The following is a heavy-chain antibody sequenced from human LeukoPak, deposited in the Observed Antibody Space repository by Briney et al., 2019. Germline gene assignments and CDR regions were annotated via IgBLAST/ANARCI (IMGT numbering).Heavy chain of an antibody. D-gene: IGHD3-22*01. J-gene: IGHJ4*02. V-gene: IGHV4-61*01. CDR3: ARASYYYDSSGYYYFDY. CDR1: GGSVSGGSYY. CDR2: IYYSGST. Sequence: PSETLSLTCTVSGGSVSGGSYYWSWIRQPPGKGLEWIGYIYYSGSTNYNPSLKSRVTISVDTSKNQFSLKLSSVTAADTAVYYCARASYYYDSSGYYYFDYWGQGTLVTVSS.